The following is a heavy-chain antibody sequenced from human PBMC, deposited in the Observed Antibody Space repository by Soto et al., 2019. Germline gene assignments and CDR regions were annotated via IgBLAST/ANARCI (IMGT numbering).Heavy chain of an antibody. Sequence: SETLSLTCAVYGGSFSAYYWSWVRQPPGKGLEWIGEIIHSESTKYNPSLKSRVTISVDTSKNQFSLKLSSVTAADTAVYYCARQRPTDGRWEFANYYSMDVWGQGTPVTVSS. J-gene: IGHJ6*02. V-gene: IGHV4-34*12. CDR1: GGSFSAYY. D-gene: IGHD1-26*01. CDR3: ARQRPTDGRWEFANYYSMDV. CDR2: IIHSEST.